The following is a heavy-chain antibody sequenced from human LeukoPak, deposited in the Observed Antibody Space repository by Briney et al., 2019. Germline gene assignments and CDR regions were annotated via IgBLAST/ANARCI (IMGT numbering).Heavy chain of an antibody. Sequence: GGSLRLSCAASGFTFKGSAMNWVRQSAGKGLEWVARSRTLSNTYATAYAASVKGRFTISRDDSKSIAYLQMNSLKTEDTAVYYCTGSFGELTFFDYWGLGTLVTVSS. V-gene: IGHV3-73*01. CDR1: GFTFKGSA. CDR2: SRTLSNTYAT. D-gene: IGHD3-10*01. CDR3: TGSFGELTFFDY. J-gene: IGHJ4*02.